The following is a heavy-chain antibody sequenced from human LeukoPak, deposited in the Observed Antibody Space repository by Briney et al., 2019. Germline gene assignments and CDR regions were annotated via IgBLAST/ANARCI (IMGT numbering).Heavy chain of an antibody. CDR3: ARGVVVVPAAPSPFDP. D-gene: IGHD2-2*01. J-gene: IGHJ5*02. CDR1: GYTFTGYY. CDR2: INPNSGGT. Sequence: ASVKVSCKASGYTFTGYYMHWVRQAPGQGLEWMGWINPNSGGTNYAQKFQGRVTMTRDTSISTAYMELSRLRSDDTAVYYCARGVVVVPAAPSPFDPWGQGTLVTVSS. V-gene: IGHV1-2*02.